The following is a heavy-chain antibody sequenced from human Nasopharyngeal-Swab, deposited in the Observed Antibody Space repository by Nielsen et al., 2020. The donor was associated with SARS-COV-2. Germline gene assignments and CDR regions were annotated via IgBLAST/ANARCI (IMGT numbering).Heavy chain of an antibody. CDR3: AADAYQLSA. CDR1: GYTFTSYA. CDR2: INAGSGNT. Sequence: SVKVSCKASGYTFTSYAMHWVRQAPGQRLEWMGWINAGSGNTNYAQKFQERVTITRDMSTSTAYMELSSLRSEDTAVYYCAADAYQLSAWGQGTLVTVSS. D-gene: IGHD2-2*01. J-gene: IGHJ4*02. V-gene: IGHV1-58*02.